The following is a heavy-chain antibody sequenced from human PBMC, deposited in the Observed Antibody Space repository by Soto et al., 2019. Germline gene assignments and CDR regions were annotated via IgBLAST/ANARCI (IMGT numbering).Heavy chain of an antibody. CDR3: AREGYYCGSGSHPRKGWFDP. J-gene: IGHJ5*02. CDR2: MNPNSGNT. D-gene: IGHD3-10*01. CDR1: GYTFTSYD. V-gene: IGHV1-8*01. Sequence: QVQLVQSGAEVKKPGASVKVSCKASGYTFTSYDINWVRQATGQGLEWMGWMNPNSGNTGYAQKFQGRVTMTRNTSISTAYMELSSLRSEDTAVYYCAREGYYCGSGSHPRKGWFDPWGQGTLVTVSS.